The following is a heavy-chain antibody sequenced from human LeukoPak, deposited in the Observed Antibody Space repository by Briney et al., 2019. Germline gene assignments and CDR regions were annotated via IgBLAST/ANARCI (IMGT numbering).Heavy chain of an antibody. D-gene: IGHD3-22*01. Sequence: PSETLSLTCTVSGGTISSNNYYWGWIRQPPGKGLEWIGTIYFRGDRFYNPSPKSRLTISVDKSNNQFSLKLSSVTAADTAVYYCARHPRTLRTLVSMIAGAPDYWGQGTLVTVSS. CDR3: ARHPRTLRTLVSMIAGAPDY. V-gene: IGHV4-39*01. J-gene: IGHJ4*02. CDR2: IYFRGDR. CDR1: GGTISSNNYY.